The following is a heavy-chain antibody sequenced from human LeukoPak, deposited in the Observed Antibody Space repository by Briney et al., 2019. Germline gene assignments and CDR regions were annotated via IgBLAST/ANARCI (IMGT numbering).Heavy chain of an antibody. CDR1: GLTFSSYG. CDR2: IWFDGSNK. Sequence: PGGSLRLSCAASGLTFSSYGMRWVRQAPGKGLEWVAVIWFDGSNKYYAASVKGRFTISRDNSKNTLYLQMNSLRAEDTAVYYCARDRSRYYGMDVWGQGTTVTVSS. V-gene: IGHV3-33*01. D-gene: IGHD6-25*01. CDR3: ARDRSRYYGMDV. J-gene: IGHJ6*02.